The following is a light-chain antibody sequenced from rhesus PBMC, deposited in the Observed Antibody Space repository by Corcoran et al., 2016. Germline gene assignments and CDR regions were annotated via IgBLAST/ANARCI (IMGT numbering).Light chain of an antibody. CDR1: QSLLHSHGYTY. CDR2: LGS. Sequence: DIVMSQTPLSLSVTPGEPATISCRSSQSLLHSHGYTYLFWYLQKPGLSPQLLIYLGSNRASGIPERFSGSGAGTDVTLKISRGEAEDVGLYYCLQDIQLPLTFGGGTKVELK. J-gene: IGKJ4*01. CDR3: LQDIQLPLT. V-gene: IGKV2-78*01.